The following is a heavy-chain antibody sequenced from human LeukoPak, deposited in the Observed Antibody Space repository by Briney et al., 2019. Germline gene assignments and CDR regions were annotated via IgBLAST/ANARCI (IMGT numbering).Heavy chain of an antibody. D-gene: IGHD3-9*01. Sequence: GGSLRLSCAASGFTFSSYSMNWVRQAPGKGLEWVSSISSSSSYIYYADSVKGRFTISRDNAKNSLYLQMNSLRAEDTAVYYCASNPTRDILTGYSSYYFDYWGQGTLVTVSS. CDR3: ASNPTRDILTGYSSYYFDY. J-gene: IGHJ4*02. CDR1: GFTFSSYS. V-gene: IGHV3-21*01. CDR2: ISSSSSYI.